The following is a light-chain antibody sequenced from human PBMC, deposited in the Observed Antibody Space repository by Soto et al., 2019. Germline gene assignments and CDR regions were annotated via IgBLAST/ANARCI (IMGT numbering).Light chain of an antibody. Sequence: EIVLTQSPGTLSLSPGERATLSCSASQSVSSSYLAWYQQKPGQAPRLLIYGASSRATGIPDRFSGSGSGTDFTLIISSLEPEDFAVYYCQQYGSSPLTFGGGTKVEIK. CDR3: QQYGSSPLT. CDR2: GAS. V-gene: IGKV3-20*01. J-gene: IGKJ4*01. CDR1: QSVSSSY.